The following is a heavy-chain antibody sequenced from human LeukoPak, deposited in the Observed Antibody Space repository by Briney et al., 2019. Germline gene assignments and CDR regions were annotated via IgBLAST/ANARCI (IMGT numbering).Heavy chain of an antibody. D-gene: IGHD6-19*01. CDR1: GFTFDDYA. V-gene: IGHV3-9*01. CDR3: AKGSGIAVAGSFGWFDP. J-gene: IGHJ5*02. Sequence: GGSLRLSCAASGFTFDDYAMHWVRQAPGKGLEWVSGISWNSGSIGYADSVKGRFPISRDNAKNSLYLQMNSLRAEDTALYYCAKGSGIAVAGSFGWFDPWGQGTLVTVSS. CDR2: ISWNSGSI.